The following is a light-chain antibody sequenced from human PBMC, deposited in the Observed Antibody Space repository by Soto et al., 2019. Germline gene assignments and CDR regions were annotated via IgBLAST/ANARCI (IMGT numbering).Light chain of an antibody. CDR3: QQYGSTPRT. V-gene: IGKV3-20*01. Sequence: EIVLTQSTGTLSLSPGERATLSCRASQSVSSSYLAWYQQKPGQAPRLLIYGASSRATGIPDRFSGSGSGTDFTHTISKLEPEEFAVYYCQQYGSTPRTFGQGTKVEIK. J-gene: IGKJ1*01. CDR1: QSVSSSY. CDR2: GAS.